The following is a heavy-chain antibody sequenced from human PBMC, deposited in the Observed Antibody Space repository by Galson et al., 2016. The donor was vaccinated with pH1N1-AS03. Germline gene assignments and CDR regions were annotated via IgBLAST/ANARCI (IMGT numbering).Heavy chain of an antibody. CDR1: GVTFSTFS. D-gene: IGHD2-2*02. CDR3: AKEGLEIPLGWFDP. V-gene: IGHV1-69*13. Sequence: SVKVSCKAYGVTFSTFSITWVRQAPGQGLEWMGRIIPIFGSPQYNEKFQDRVTITADEPTNTVFMELSSLTSDDPAFYYCAKEGLEIPLGWFDPWGQGTLVTVSS. J-gene: IGHJ5*02. CDR2: IIPIFGSP.